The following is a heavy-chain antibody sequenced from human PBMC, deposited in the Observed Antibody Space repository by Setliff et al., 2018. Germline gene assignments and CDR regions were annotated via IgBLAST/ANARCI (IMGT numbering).Heavy chain of an antibody. V-gene: IGHV3-48*04. Sequence: GGSLRLSCVVSGLTFRNFGMTWVRQAPGKGLEWLAKISSGSSTIYYADSVKGRFTISRDNAKNSLYLQMNNLRAEDTAVYYCVRDSPYCVNGVCRGYWGQGTQVTVSS. D-gene: IGHD2-21*01. CDR3: VRDSPYCVNGVCRGY. J-gene: IGHJ4*02. CDR2: ISSGSSTI. CDR1: GLTFRNFG.